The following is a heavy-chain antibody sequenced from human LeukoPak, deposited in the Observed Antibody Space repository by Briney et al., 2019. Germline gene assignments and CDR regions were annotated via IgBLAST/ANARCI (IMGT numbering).Heavy chain of an antibody. V-gene: IGHV1-18*01. CDR3: ARDLTHRRNYDSSGYQIVPAF. J-gene: IGHJ4*02. Sequence: GASVKVSCKASGYIFTSYGTSWVRQAPGQGLEWMGWISAYNGYTNYAQKFQGRVTMTRDTSTTTAYMELRSLRSDDTAAYYCARDLTHRRNYDSSGYQIVPAFWGQGTLVTVSS. D-gene: IGHD3-22*01. CDR2: ISAYNGYT. CDR1: GYIFTSYG.